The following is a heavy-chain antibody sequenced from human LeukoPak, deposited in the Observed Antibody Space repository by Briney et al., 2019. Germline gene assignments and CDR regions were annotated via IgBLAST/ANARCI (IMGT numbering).Heavy chain of an antibody. CDR1: GYTFTGYH. CDR3: ARMSYYDRRGDNWFDP. D-gene: IGHD3-22*01. J-gene: IGHJ5*02. V-gene: IGHV1-2*02. CDR2: INPNTGDT. Sequence: SVKVSCKASGYTFTGYHMHWVRQAPGQGLEWMGRINPNTGDTNFAQNFQGRVNMTRDTSITTAYMELSSLRSEDTAVYYCARMSYYDRRGDNWFDPWGQGTLVIVSS.